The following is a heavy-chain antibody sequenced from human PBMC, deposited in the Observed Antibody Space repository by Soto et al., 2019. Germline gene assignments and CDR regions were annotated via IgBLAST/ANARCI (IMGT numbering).Heavy chain of an antibody. CDR2: IYYSGST. CDR3: ARLGGDFWLDP. J-gene: IGHJ5*02. CDR1: GGSISSYY. V-gene: IGHV4-59*08. Sequence: QVQLQESGPGLVKPSETLSLTCTVSGGSISSYYWSWIRQPPGKGLEWIGYIYYSGSTNYNPSLKGRVTISVDTSKNQFPLELSSVTAADTAVYYCARLGGDFWLDPWGQGTMVTVSS. D-gene: IGHD2-21*01.